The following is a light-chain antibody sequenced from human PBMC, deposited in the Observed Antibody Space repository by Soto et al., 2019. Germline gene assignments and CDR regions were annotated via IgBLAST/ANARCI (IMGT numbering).Light chain of an antibody. CDR2: EVS. Sequence: QSALTQPVSVSGSPGQSITISCTGTSXDVGGYDYVSWYQLHPGKAPKLMIFEVSNRPSGVSYRFSGSKSGNTASLTISGLQVEDEAGYYCCSYTTGSTLVFGTGTKVNVL. CDR3: CSYTTGSTLV. V-gene: IGLV2-14*01. J-gene: IGLJ1*01. CDR1: SXDVGGYDY.